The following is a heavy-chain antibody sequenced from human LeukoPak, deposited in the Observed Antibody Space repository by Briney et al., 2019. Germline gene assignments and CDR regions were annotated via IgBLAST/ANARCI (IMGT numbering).Heavy chain of an antibody. V-gene: IGHV4-59*02. J-gene: IGHJ4*02. CDR2: IYYSGST. CDR1: GGCVSNYY. Sequence: PSETLSLTCSVSGGCVSNYYWRWIRPPPGKGLDWIGYIYYSGSTNYNPSLKSRVTISVDTSKNQFSLKLSSVTAADTAVYYCARRGYCSSTSCYIFDYWGQGTLVTVSS. D-gene: IGHD2-2*01. CDR3: ARRGYCSSTSCYIFDY.